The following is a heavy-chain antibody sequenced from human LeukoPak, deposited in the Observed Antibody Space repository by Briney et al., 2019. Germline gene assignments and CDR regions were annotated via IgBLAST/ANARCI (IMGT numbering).Heavy chain of an antibody. CDR2: IYTGGST. J-gene: IGHJ4*02. CDR3: ARGQSYCGADCYSD. D-gene: IGHD2-21*02. Sequence: PGGSLRLSCAASGFSINHYYMTWIRQTPGKGLDWVSVIYTGGSTNYGDSVKGRFNISRDNSKNTLYLQMNSLRADDTAIYYCARGQSYCGADCYSDWGQGTLVTVSS. CDR1: GFSINHYY. V-gene: IGHV3-66*01.